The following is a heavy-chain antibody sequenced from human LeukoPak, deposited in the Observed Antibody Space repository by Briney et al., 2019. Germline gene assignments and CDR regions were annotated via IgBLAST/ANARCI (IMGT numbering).Heavy chain of an antibody. CDR3: ARTTVTDDY. CDR1: GFTFSSYG. V-gene: IGHV3-30*03. D-gene: IGHD4-11*01. CDR2: ISYDGGTK. Sequence: GGSLRLSCAASGFTFSSYGMHWVRQAPGKGLEWVAVISYDGGTKYYADSVKGRLTISRDNSKNTLYLQMNSLRAEDTAVYYCARTTVTDDYWGQGTLVTVSS. J-gene: IGHJ4*02.